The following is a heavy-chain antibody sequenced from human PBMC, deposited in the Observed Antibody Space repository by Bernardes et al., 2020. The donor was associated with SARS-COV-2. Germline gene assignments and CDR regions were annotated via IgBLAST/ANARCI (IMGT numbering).Heavy chain of an antibody. Sequence: SETLSLTCTVSGGSISSYYWSWIRQPPGKGLEWIGYIPYSGSTNYNPSLKSRVTISVDTSKNQFSLKVSSVTAADMAVYYCARRGTHLPLEWFDPWGQGTLVTVSS. CDR3: ARRGTHLPLEWFDP. J-gene: IGHJ5*02. CDR2: IPYSGST. V-gene: IGHV4-59*08. D-gene: IGHD3-16*01. CDR1: GGSISSYY.